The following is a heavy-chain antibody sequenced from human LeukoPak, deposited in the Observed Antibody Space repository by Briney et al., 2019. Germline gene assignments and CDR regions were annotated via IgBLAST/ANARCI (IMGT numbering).Heavy chain of an antibody. V-gene: IGHV1-69*13. D-gene: IGHD6-19*01. CDR2: IIPIFGTA. Sequence: ASVKVSCKASGGTFSSYAISWVRQAPGQGLEWMGGIIPIFGTANYAQKFQGRVTITADESTSTAYMELSSLRSEDTAVYYCARARTDTGYSSGLAFDYWGQGTLVTVSS. CDR3: ARARTDTGYSSGLAFDY. J-gene: IGHJ4*02. CDR1: GGTFSSYA.